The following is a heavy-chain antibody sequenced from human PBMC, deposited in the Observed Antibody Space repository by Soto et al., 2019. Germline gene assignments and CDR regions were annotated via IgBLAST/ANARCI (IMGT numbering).Heavy chain of an antibody. CDR2: IYYSGST. D-gene: IGHD6-6*01. CDR1: GGSISSGGYY. Sequence: QVQLQESGPGLVKPSQTLSLTCTVSGGSISSGGYYWSWIRQHPGKGLEWIGYIYYSGSTYYNPSLKIQVTKPVNTSKNQFSLKRSPVMAADTAVNYGGRSAEIAVGPLTGFAPWGKGTWSPSPQ. CDR3: GRSAEIAVGPLTGFAP. J-gene: IGHJ5*02. V-gene: IGHV4-31*01.